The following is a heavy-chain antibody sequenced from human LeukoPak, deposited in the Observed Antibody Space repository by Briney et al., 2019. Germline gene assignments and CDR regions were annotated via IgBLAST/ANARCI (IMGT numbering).Heavy chain of an antibody. D-gene: IGHD5-18*01. J-gene: IGHJ6*02. V-gene: IGHV3-21*01. Sequence: PGGSLRLSCAASGFTFSSYSMNWVRQAPGKGLEWVSSISSSSSYIYYADSVKGRFTISRDNAKNSLYLQMNSLRAEDTAVYYCARGSSSRKQGYRYGVDYYGMDVWGQGTTVTVSS. CDR1: GFTFSSYS. CDR3: ARGSSSRKQGYRYGVDYYGMDV. CDR2: ISSSSSYI.